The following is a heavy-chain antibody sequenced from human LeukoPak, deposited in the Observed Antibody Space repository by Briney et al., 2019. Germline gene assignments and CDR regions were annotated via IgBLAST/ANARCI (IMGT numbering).Heavy chain of an antibody. J-gene: IGHJ4*02. CDR1: GYTFTSYY. D-gene: IGHD3-22*01. CDR3: ARETYYYDSSGYFKYFDY. Sequence: ASVKVSCTASGYTFTSYYMHWVRQAPGQGLEWMGIINPSGGSTSYAQKFQGRVTISVDTSKNQFSLKLSSVTAADTAVYYCARETYYYDSSGYFKYFDYWGQGTLVTVSS. V-gene: IGHV1-46*01. CDR2: INPSGGST.